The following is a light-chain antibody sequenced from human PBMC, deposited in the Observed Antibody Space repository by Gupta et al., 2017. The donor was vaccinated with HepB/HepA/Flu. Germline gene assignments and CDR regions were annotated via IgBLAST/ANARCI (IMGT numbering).Light chain of an antibody. Sequence: DIQMSQSPSSLSASVGDRVTITCRASQSISIYLNWYQQKPGKAPNLLIYGASSLQGGVPSRFSGSGSGTAFTLTITSLQPEDFATYYCQQTYSPPRTFGQGTKVDLK. CDR1: QSISIY. CDR3: QQTYSPPRT. J-gene: IGKJ1*01. CDR2: GAS. V-gene: IGKV1-39*01.